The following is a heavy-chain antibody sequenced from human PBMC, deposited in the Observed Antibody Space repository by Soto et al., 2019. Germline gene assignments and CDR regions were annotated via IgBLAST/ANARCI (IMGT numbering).Heavy chain of an antibody. Sequence: SEPLSLTCTVSGGSISSYYWSWIRQPPGKGLEWIGYIYYSGSTNYNPSLKSRVTISVDTSKNQFSLKLSSVTAADTAVYYCAREGMSSEWFDYWGQGTLVTVSS. V-gene: IGHV4-59*01. CDR1: GGSISSYY. CDR2: IYYSGST. D-gene: IGHD3-3*01. J-gene: IGHJ4*02. CDR3: AREGMSSEWFDY.